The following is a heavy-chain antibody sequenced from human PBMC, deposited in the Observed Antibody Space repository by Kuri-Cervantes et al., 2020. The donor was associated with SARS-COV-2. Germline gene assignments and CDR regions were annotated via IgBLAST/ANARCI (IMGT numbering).Heavy chain of an antibody. CDR1: GFTFSDYY. CDR2: ISSSGSTI. Sequence: GGSLRLSCAASGFTFSDYYMSWIRQAPGKGLEWVSYISSSGSTIYYADSVKGRFTISGDNAKNSLYLQMNSLRAEDTAVYYCVRHKAAAGIVAPDWGQGTLVTVSS. D-gene: IGHD6-13*01. J-gene: IGHJ4*02. V-gene: IGHV3-11*01. CDR3: VRHKAAAGIVAPD.